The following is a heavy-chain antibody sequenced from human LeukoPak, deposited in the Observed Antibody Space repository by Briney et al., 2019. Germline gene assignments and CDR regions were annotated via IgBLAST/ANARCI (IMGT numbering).Heavy chain of an antibody. J-gene: IGHJ4*02. Sequence: GASVKVSFKASGYPFTSYDTKWVRQATGQGLEWMGWMNPNSGNTGYSQKFQGRVTITRNTSISKAYMELSSLRSEDTAVYYCARVVTAMDHFDYWGQGTLVTVSS. V-gene: IGHV1-8*03. D-gene: IGHD2-21*02. CDR2: MNPNSGNT. CDR1: GYPFTSYD. CDR3: ARVVTAMDHFDY.